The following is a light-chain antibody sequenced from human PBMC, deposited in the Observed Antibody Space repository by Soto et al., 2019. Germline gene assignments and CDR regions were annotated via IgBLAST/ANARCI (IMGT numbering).Light chain of an antibody. V-gene: IGKV3-20*01. Sequence: EIVLTQSPGTLSLSPGERATLSCRASQSVTNSYLVWYQQKPGQAPRLLIYGASSRATGIPDRFSGSGSGTDFTLTISRLEPEDFAVYYCQQYGTSRLTFGGGTXXXXK. CDR2: GAS. CDR3: QQYGTSRLT. CDR1: QSVTNSY. J-gene: IGKJ4*01.